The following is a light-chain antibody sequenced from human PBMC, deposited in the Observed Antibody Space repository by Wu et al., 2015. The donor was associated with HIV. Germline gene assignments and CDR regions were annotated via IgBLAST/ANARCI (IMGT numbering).Light chain of an antibody. Sequence: AIQLTQSPSSLSASVGDRVTITCRASQAISDSLAWYQQKLGKPPNLLIYDASNLETGVPSRFSGSGSGTYFTLTISSLQSEDIATYYCQQFNSYPQTFGGGTKVEI. CDR3: QQFNSYPQT. V-gene: IGKV1-13*02. J-gene: IGKJ4*01. CDR2: DAS. CDR1: QAISDS.